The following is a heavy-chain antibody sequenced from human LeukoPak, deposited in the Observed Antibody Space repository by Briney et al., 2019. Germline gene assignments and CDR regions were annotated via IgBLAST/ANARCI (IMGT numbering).Heavy chain of an antibody. CDR2: IYYSGST. V-gene: IGHV4-59*01. D-gene: IGHD3-10*01. Sequence: SETLSLTCTVSGGSISSYYWSWIRQPPGKGLEWIGYIYYSGSTNYNPSLKSRVTISVDTSKNQFSLKLSSVTAADTAVYYCARDPPRGFGGRGAFDIWGQGTMVTVSS. J-gene: IGHJ3*02. CDR1: GGSISSYY. CDR3: ARDPPRGFGGRGAFDI.